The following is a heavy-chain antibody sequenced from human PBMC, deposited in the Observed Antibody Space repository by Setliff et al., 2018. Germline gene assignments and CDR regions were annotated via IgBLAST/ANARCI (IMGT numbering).Heavy chain of an antibody. Sequence: PSETLSLTCTVSGGSISSSSYYWGWIRQPPGKGLEWIGSIYYSGSTYYNPSLKSRVTVSVDTSKNQFSLKLSSVTAADTAVYYCARVARLVPSRNAFDIWGQGTMVTVSS. J-gene: IGHJ3*02. CDR1: GGSISSSSYY. CDR2: IYYSGST. V-gene: IGHV4-39*07. D-gene: IGHD2-2*01. CDR3: ARVARLVPSRNAFDI.